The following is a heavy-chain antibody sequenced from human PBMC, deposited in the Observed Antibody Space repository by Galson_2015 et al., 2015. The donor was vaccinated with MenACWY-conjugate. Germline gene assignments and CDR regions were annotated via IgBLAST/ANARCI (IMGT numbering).Heavy chain of an antibody. CDR3: AHSGGDTTMVHWWFDP. CDR1: GFSLSSSGVG. Sequence: PALVKPTQNLTLTCTFSGFSLSSSGVGVGWIRQPPGKALEWLALIYWDDDKRYSPSLKTRLTITRDTSKNQVVLTMTNMDPVDTATYYCAHSGGDTTMVHWWFDPWGRGTLVTVSS. D-gene: IGHD5-18*01. J-gene: IGHJ5*02. V-gene: IGHV2-5*02. CDR2: IYWDDDK.